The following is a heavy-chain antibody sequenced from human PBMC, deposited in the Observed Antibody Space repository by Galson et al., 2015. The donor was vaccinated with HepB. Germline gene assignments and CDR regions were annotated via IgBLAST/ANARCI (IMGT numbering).Heavy chain of an antibody. Sequence: CAISGDSVSSNSAAWNWIRQSPSRGLEWLGRTSYRSKWYNDYAVSVKSRITINPDTSKNQFSLQLNSVTPEDTAVYYCARAAPAINEGQKISFAIWGQGTMVTVSS. CDR1: GDSVSSNSAA. CDR3: ARAAPAINEGQKISFAI. CDR2: TSYRSKWYN. D-gene: IGHD2-2*02. V-gene: IGHV6-1*01. J-gene: IGHJ3*02.